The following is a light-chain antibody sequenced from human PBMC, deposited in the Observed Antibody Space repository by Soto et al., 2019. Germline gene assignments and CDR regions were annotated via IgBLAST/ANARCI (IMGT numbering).Light chain of an antibody. CDR3: QQYGSSSWT. CDR2: GSS. V-gene: IGKV3-20*01. CDR1: QAISSSY. Sequence: EIVLTQSPGTLSLSPGERATLSCRASQAISSSYLAWYQQKPGQAPGLFIYGSSNRATGIPDRFSGSGSGTDFTLTISRLEPEDFAVYYCQQYGSSSWTFGQGTKVDIK. J-gene: IGKJ1*01.